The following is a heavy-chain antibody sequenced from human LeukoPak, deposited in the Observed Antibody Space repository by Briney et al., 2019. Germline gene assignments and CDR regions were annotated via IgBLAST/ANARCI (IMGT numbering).Heavy chain of an antibody. D-gene: IGHD3-10*01. Sequence: ASVKVSCKASGGTFSSYAISWVRQAPGQGLEWMGGIIPIFGTANYAQKFQGRVTITADESTSTAYMELSSLRPEDTAVYYCARDPSYYYGSGSYVYWGQGTLVTVSS. CDR1: GGTFSSYA. CDR3: ARDPSYYYGSGSYVY. J-gene: IGHJ4*02. V-gene: IGHV1-69*01. CDR2: IIPIFGTA.